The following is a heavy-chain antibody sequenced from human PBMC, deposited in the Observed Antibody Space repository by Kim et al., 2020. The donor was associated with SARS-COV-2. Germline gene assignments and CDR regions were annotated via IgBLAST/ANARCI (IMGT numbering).Heavy chain of an antibody. D-gene: IGHD3-10*01. Sequence: GGSLRLSCAASGFTFSSHALHWVRQAPGKGPERVALISYDGSHIFYPDSVKGRFIISSDNTKSTLYLQMNSLRPEDTAVYYCVAEIGSRHFPHWGQGTLVTLSS. CDR3: VAEIGSRHFPH. V-gene: IGHV3-30*04. CDR2: ISYDGSHI. J-gene: IGHJ4*02. CDR1: GFTFSSHA.